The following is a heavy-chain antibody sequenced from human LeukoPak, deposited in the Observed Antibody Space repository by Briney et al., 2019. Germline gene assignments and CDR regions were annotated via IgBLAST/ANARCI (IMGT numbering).Heavy chain of an antibody. D-gene: IGHD6-19*01. CDR1: GFTFDEYA. Sequence: GGSLRLSCAASGFTFDEYAMHCVRQAPGKGLEGVSSISWNSGSIGYAASVKGRLTISRDSAKNSLYLQMNSLRTDDTALYYCATDFMMHRSGWCDYWGQGTLVTVSS. CDR3: ATDFMMHRSGWCDY. V-gene: IGHV3-9*01. CDR2: ISWNSGSI. J-gene: IGHJ4*02.